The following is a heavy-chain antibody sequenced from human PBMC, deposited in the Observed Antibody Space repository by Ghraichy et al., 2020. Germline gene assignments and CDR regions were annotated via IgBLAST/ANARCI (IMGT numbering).Heavy chain of an antibody. Sequence: SQTLSLTCDISGDSVSNERATWDWIRQSPSRGLEWLGRTYYRSKWYNNYALSLNGRITINPDISENQFSLHLNSVTPDDTAVYYCARLRGNSWLDSWGQGTLVTVTS. J-gene: IGHJ5*01. CDR2: TYYRSKWYN. V-gene: IGHV6-1*01. D-gene: IGHD3-10*01. CDR1: GDSVSNERAT. CDR3: ARLRGNSWLDS.